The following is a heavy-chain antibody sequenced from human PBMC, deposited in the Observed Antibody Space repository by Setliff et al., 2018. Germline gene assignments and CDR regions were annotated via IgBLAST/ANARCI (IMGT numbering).Heavy chain of an antibody. J-gene: IGHJ6*02. D-gene: IGHD2-2*01. CDR1: SGSMRNYY. CDR2: IYTSGXT. V-gene: IGHV4-4*07. CDR3: ARARPATIAGVVPGVADFGIDV. Sequence: SETLSLTCSVSSGSMRNYYWIWIRQPAGEGLEWIGRIYTSGXTNYNPSLKRRVTISLEMSKNQFSLTLSSVTAADTAVYYCARARPATIAGVVPGVADFGIDVWGQGTTVTVS.